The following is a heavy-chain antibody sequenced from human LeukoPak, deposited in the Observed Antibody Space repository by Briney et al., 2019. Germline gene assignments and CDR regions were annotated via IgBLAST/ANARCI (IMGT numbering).Heavy chain of an antibody. D-gene: IGHD3-22*01. Sequence: GGSLRLSCAASGFTFSSYGVHWVRQAPGKGLEWVAVIWYDGSNKYYADSVKGRFTISRDNSKNTLYLQMNSLRAEDTAVYYCARDLHYYDSSGYSQPPYYYYGMDVWGQGTTVTVSS. V-gene: IGHV3-33*01. CDR1: GFTFSSYG. CDR3: ARDLHYYDSSGYSQPPYYYYGMDV. J-gene: IGHJ6*02. CDR2: IWYDGSNK.